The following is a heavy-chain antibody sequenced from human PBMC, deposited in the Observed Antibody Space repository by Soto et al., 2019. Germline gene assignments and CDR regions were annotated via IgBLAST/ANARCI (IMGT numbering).Heavy chain of an antibody. J-gene: IGHJ4*01. CDR1: GGTFSSYT. Sequence: GASVKVSCKASGGTFSSYTISWVRQAPGQGLEWMGRIIPILGIANYAQKFQGRVTITADKSTSTAYMELSSLRSEDTAVYYCARAPTIFGPFDYWGDGTLVTGSS. V-gene: IGHV1-69*02. D-gene: IGHD3-3*01. CDR3: ARAPTIFGPFDY. CDR2: IIPILGIA.